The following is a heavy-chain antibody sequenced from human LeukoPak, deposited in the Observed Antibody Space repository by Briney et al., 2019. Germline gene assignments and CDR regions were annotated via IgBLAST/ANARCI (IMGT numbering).Heavy chain of an antibody. J-gene: IGHJ6*03. V-gene: IGHV4-61*02. D-gene: IGHD2-8*01. CDR1: GGSISSGSYY. CDR3: ARVYYYYYYYMDV. CDR2: IYTSGST. Sequence: SETLSLTCTVSGGSISSGSYYWSWIRQPAGKGLEWIGRIYTSGSTNYNPSLKSRVTISVDTSKNQFSLKLSSVTAADTAVYYCARVYYYYYYYMDVWGKGTTVTVSS.